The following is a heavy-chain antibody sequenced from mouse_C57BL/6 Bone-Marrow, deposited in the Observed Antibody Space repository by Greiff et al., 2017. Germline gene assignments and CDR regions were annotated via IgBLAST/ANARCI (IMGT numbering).Heavy chain of an antibody. CDR1: GYAFTNYL. D-gene: IGHD1-1*01. Sequence: VQLQQSGAELVRPGTSVKVSCKASGYAFTNYLIEWVKQRPGQGLEWIGVINPGSGGTNYNEKFKGKATLTADKSSSTAYMQLSSLTSEDSAVYFCARSAYYYGDYWGQGTTLTVSS. J-gene: IGHJ2*01. CDR3: ARSAYYYGDY. V-gene: IGHV1-54*01. CDR2: INPGSGGT.